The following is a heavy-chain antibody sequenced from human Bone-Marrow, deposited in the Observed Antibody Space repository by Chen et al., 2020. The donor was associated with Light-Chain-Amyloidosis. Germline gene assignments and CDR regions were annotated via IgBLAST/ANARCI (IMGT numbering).Heavy chain of an antibody. CDR1: GYTFPNYW. V-gene: IGHV5-51*01. J-gene: IGHJ4*02. D-gene: IGHD5-12*01. CDR2: IYPDVSDA. CDR3: ARRRDGYNFDY. Sequence: EVQLEQSGPEVKKPGESLKISCKGSGYTFPNYWIGWVRQMPGKGLEWMGVIYPDVSDARYSPSFEGQVTIPADKSITPGYLQWRSLKASYTAMYYCARRRDGYNFDYLGQGTLVTVSS.